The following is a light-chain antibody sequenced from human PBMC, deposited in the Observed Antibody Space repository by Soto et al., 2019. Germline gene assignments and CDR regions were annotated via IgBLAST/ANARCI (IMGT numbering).Light chain of an antibody. J-gene: IGKJ1*01. CDR2: LES. Sequence: DIRMTQTPLSLPVIPGESASISCTSSQSLLHRNGYIYLDWYVQKTGQSPKLLIYLESNRASGVPDRFSASGSGTYFTLRISRVEADDVGVFYCMQSLQTPRTFVQGTKLEIK. CDR1: QSLLHRNGYIY. V-gene: IGKV2-28*01. CDR3: MQSLQTPRT.